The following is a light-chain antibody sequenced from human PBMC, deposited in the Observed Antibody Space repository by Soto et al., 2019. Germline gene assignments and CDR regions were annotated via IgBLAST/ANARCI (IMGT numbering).Light chain of an antibody. CDR1: QTISTL. CDR3: QQYSTYPLT. J-gene: IGKJ1*01. CDR2: KSS. V-gene: IGKV1-5*03. Sequence: DIPMTQSPSTLSASVGDRVTITCRASQTISTLLAWYQQRPGKAPNLLIYKSSSLESGDQSRFSGSGSGTEFTLTISSLQPDDFATYYCQQYSTYPLTFGQGTKVEVK.